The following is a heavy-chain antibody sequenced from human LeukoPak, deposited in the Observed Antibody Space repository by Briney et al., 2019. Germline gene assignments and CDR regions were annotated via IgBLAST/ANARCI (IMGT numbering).Heavy chain of an antibody. D-gene: IGHD3-10*01. Sequence: GGSLRLSCAASGFTFSAYDMHWVRQAPGKGLEWVAIISYDGSDKYYADSVKGRFTISRDNSKNTLYLQMNSLRAEDTAVYYCAKDFGEAAFDIWGQGTMVTVSS. V-gene: IGHV3-30*18. CDR1: GFTFSAYD. CDR3: AKDFGEAAFDI. J-gene: IGHJ3*02. CDR2: ISYDGSDK.